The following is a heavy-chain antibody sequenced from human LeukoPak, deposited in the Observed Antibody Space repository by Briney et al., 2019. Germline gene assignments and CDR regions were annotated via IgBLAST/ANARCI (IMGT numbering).Heavy chain of an antibody. V-gene: IGHV4-34*09. CDR1: GGSFSGYY. Sequence: SETLSLTCAVYGGSFSGYYWSWIRQPPGKGLEWIGYIYYSGSTYYNPSLKSRVTISVDTSKNQFSLKLSSVTAADTAVYYCARGSTSITGTTDWFDPWGQGTLVTVSS. D-gene: IGHD1-7*01. J-gene: IGHJ5*02. CDR2: IYYSGST. CDR3: ARGSTSITGTTDWFDP.